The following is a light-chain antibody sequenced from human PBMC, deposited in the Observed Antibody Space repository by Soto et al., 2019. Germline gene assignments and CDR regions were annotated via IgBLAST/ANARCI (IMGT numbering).Light chain of an antibody. V-gene: IGLV2-14*01. J-gene: IGLJ1*01. CDR2: DVS. CDR1: SSDVGGYHY. CDR3: SSYTSSSTYV. Sequence: QSVLTQPASVSGSPGQSIAISCTGTSSDVGGYHYVSWYQQHPGKAPKLMIYDVSNRPSGVSNRFSGSKSDNTASLTISGLQAEDEADYYCSSYTSSSTYVFGPGTKVTVL.